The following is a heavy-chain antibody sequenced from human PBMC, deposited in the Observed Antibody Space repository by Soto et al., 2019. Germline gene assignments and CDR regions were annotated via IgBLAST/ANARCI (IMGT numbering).Heavy chain of an antibody. CDR3: ARSYSSSWENEEWVQGAFDI. D-gene: IGHD6-13*01. J-gene: IGHJ3*02. CDR1: GYTFTSYG. V-gene: IGHV1-18*01. CDR2: ISAYNGNT. Sequence: ASVKVSCKASGYTFTSYGISWVRQAPGQGLEWMGWISAYNGNTNYAQKLQGRVTMTTDTSTSTAYMELRSLRSDDTAVYYCARSYSSSWENEEWVQGAFDIWGQGTMVIFSS.